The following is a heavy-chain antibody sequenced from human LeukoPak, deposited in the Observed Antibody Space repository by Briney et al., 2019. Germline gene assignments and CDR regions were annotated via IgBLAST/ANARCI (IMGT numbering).Heavy chain of an antibody. CDR1: GFTFSSYA. Sequence: PGGSLRLSCAASGFTFSSYAMSWVRQAPGKGLEWVSAISGSGGSTYYADSVKGRFTISRDNSKNTLYLQMNSLRAEDTAVYYCAKEDYGDHGPYYYYGMDVWGQGTTVTVSS. V-gene: IGHV3-23*01. CDR2: ISGSGGST. J-gene: IGHJ6*02. D-gene: IGHD4-17*01. CDR3: AKEDYGDHGPYYYYGMDV.